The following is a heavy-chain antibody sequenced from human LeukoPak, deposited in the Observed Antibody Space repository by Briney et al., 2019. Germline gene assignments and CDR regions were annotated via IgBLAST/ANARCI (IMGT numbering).Heavy chain of an antibody. Sequence: GASVKVSCKTSGYTFSSYGITWVRQAPGQGLEWMGWINAKHGNTYFPQKVQGRVTLTTDSATSTAYMELRSLRSDDTAVYYCVRDFNYAPDFWGQGTLVTVSS. D-gene: IGHD4-11*01. V-gene: IGHV1-18*01. CDR3: VRDFNYAPDF. J-gene: IGHJ4*02. CDR2: INAKHGNT. CDR1: GYTFSSYG.